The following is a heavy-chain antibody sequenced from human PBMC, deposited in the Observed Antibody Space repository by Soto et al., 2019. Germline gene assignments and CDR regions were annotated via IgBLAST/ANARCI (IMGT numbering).Heavy chain of an antibody. Sequence: VASMKVSCMASGYPFTDYDMHWVRQAPGQGLEWMGWINPKSGVTNYAQQFHGRVTMTRDTSISTAYMELNRLRSDDTAVYYCARDQSPSSGWLGMDVWGQGTTVTVSS. D-gene: IGHD6-19*01. CDR3: ARDQSPSSGWLGMDV. V-gene: IGHV1-2*02. J-gene: IGHJ6*02. CDR1: GYPFTDYD. CDR2: INPKSGVT.